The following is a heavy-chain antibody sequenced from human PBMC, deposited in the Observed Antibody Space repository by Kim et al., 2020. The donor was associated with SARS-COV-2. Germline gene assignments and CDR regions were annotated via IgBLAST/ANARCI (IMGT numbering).Heavy chain of an antibody. CDR2: ISSSGSTI. V-gene: IGHV3-48*03. D-gene: IGHD5-12*01. CDR3: AREWEGDGYNFRDYYYGMDV. J-gene: IGHJ6*02. CDR1: GFTFSSYE. Sequence: GGSLRLSCAASGFTFSSYEMNWVRQAPGKGLEWVSYISSSGSTIYYADSVKGRFTISRDNAKNSLYLQMNSLRAEDTAVYYCAREWEGDGYNFRDYYYGMDVWGQGTTVTVSS.